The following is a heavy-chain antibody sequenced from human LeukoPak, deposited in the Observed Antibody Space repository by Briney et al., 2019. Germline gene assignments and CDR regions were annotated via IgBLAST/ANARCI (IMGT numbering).Heavy chain of an antibody. D-gene: IGHD3-16*01. J-gene: IGHJ4*02. CDR1: GFTFSSYA. CDR3: AKDLRVGDY. CDR2: ISYDGSNK. Sequence: GGSLRLSCAASGFTFSSYAMHWVRQAPGKGLEWVAVISYDGSNKYYADSVKGRFTISRDNAKNSLYLQMNSLRAEDTAVYYCAKDLRVGDYWGQGTLVTVSS. V-gene: IGHV3-30-3*01.